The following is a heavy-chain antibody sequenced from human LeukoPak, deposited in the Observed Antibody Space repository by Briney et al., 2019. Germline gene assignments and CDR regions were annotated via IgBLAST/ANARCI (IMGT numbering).Heavy chain of an antibody. CDR1: GFTFSSYG. CDR3: AKCARGGDCYSQFDY. Sequence: PGGSLRLSCAASGFTFSSYGVSWVRQAPGKGLEWVSAVSGSGGSTYYADSVKGRFTISRDNSKNAQYLQMNCLRVEDTAVYYCAKCARGGDCYSQFDYWGQGTLVTVSS. J-gene: IGHJ4*02. V-gene: IGHV3-23*01. CDR2: VSGSGGST. D-gene: IGHD2-21*02.